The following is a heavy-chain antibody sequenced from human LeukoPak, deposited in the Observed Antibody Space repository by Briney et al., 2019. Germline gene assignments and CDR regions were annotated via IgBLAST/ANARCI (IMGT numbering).Heavy chain of an antibody. CDR2: IYYSGTT. J-gene: IGHJ4*02. V-gene: IGHV4-39*01. CDR3: ARPPHLPYSSSWPRMTLGGWHYFDY. Sequence: SETLSLTCTVSGASISDSDFFWAWVRQPPGKGLEWIGNIYYSGTTYYNPSLKSRVSVSMDTSKKQFSLKLSSVTAADTAVYYCARPPHLPYSSSWPRMTLGGWHYFDYWGQGTLVTVSS. CDR1: GASISDSDFF. D-gene: IGHD6-13*01.